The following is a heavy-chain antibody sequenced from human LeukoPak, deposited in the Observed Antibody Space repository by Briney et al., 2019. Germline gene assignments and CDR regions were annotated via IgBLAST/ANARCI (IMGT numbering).Heavy chain of an antibody. V-gene: IGHV1-2*02. D-gene: IGHD5-12*01. Sequence: ASVKVSCKASGYTFTGYFMHWVRQAPGQGLEWMGWIDPDGGGTNYAQVFQGRVTVTRDKSISTAYMELSSLRSDDTAVYYCARVHRAGGWTLALDPWGQGTLVTVSS. CDR1: GYTFTGYF. CDR3: ARVHRAGGWTLALDP. J-gene: IGHJ5*02. CDR2: IDPDGGGT.